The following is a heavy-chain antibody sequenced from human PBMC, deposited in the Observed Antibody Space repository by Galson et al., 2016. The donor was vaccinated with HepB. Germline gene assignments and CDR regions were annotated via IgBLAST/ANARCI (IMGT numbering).Heavy chain of an antibody. CDR1: GYTFTNYA. CDR3: ARAPGPSAAPR. D-gene: IGHD6-13*01. Sequence: SVKVSCKASGYTFTNYAIHWVRQAPGQRLEWMGWINAVDTKYLQSFQGRVTITMDTSASTAYMELSSLTSEDTAVYYCARAPGPSAAPRWGQGTLVTVSS. V-gene: IGHV1-3*01. J-gene: IGHJ4*02. CDR2: INAVDT.